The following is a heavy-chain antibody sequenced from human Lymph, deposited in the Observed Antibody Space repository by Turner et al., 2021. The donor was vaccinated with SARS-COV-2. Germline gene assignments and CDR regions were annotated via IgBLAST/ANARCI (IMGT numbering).Heavy chain of an antibody. CDR1: GVSVNRVGSY. J-gene: IGHJ2*01. CDR3: ARQSEWELLGVFFFSGRRRHTRFKCDWSADVCSSDL. Sequence: QVQLQDSGPGLLKPSETLSVTCSVSGVSVNRVGSYWGWIRQSPGKGLDWIGNIFYNGTTVYSPSLASRATISAETSMNQFSLRLTSLSAADTAVYYCARQSEWELLGVFFFSGRRRHTRFKCDWSADVCSSDL. V-gene: IGHV4-39*01. CDR2: IFYNGTT. D-gene: IGHD1-26*01.